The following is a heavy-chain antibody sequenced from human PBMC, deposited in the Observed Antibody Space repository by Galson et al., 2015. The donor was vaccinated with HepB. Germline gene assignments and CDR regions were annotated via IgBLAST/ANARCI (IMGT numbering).Heavy chain of an antibody. J-gene: IGHJ5*02. CDR3: AKGDQQLADNWFDP. CDR1: GFTFDDYA. V-gene: IGHV3-9*01. D-gene: IGHD6-13*01. CDR2: ISWNSGSI. Sequence: SLRLSCAASGFTFDDYAMHWVRQAPGKGLEWVSGISWNSGSIGYADSVKGRFTISRDNAKNSLYLQMNSLRAEDTALYYCAKGDQQLADNWFDPWAREPWSPSPQ.